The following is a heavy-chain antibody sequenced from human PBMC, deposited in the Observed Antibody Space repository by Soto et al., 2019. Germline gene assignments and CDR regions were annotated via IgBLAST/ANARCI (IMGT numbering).Heavy chain of an antibody. CDR1: GGTFSSYA. CDR2: IIPIFGTA. V-gene: IGHV1-69*13. Sequence: ASVKVSCKASGGTFSSYAISWVRQAPGQGLEWMGGIIPIFGTANYAQKFQGRVTITADESTSTAYMELSSLRSEDTAVYYCARGPTAEAGTHFDYWGQGTLVTVSP. J-gene: IGHJ4*02. D-gene: IGHD6-13*01. CDR3: ARGPTAEAGTHFDY.